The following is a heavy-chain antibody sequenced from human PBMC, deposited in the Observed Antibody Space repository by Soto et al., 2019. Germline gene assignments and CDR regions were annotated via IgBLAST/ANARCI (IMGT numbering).Heavy chain of an antibody. Sequence: SETLSLTCTVSGGSISSYYWSWLRQPPGKGLEWIGYIYYSGSTNYNPSLKSRVTISVDTSKNQFSLKLSSVTAADTAVYYCARSLGYGDYVDWFDPWGQGTLVTVSS. CDR1: GGSISSYY. V-gene: IGHV4-59*01. D-gene: IGHD4-17*01. CDR2: IYYSGST. J-gene: IGHJ5*02. CDR3: ARSLGYGDYVDWFDP.